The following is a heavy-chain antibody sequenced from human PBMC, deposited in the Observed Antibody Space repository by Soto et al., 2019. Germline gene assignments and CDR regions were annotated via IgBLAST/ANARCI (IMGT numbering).Heavy chain of an antibody. J-gene: IGHJ5*02. V-gene: IGHV3-23*01. CDR2: ISGSGGST. CDR1: GFTFSSYA. Sequence: GGSLRLSCAASGFTFSSYAMSWVRQAPGKGLEWVSAISGSGGSTYYADSVKGRFTISRDNSKNTLYLQMNSLRAEDTAVYYCAKDRIYSSTFGWFDPWGQGTLVTVSS. CDR3: AKDRIYSSTFGWFDP. D-gene: IGHD6-13*01.